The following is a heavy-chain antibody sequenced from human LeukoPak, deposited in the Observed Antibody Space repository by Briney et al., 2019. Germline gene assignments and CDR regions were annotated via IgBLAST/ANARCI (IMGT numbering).Heavy chain of an antibody. CDR1: GFTFSSYG. CDR2: ISYDGSNK. J-gene: IGHJ4*02. D-gene: IGHD3-22*01. Sequence: PGRSLRLSCAASGFTFSSYGMHWARQAPGKGLEWVAVISYDGSNKYYADSVKGRFTISRDNSKNTLYLQMNSLRAEDTAVYYCAKDLRYYDSSGYLGTGFDYWGQGTLVTVSS. CDR3: AKDLRYYDSSGYLGTGFDY. V-gene: IGHV3-30*18.